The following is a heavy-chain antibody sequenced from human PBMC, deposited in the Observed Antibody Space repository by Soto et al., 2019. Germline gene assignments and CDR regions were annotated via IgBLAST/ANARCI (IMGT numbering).Heavy chain of an antibody. CDR3: AKHRETNMVCSYFES. J-gene: IGHJ4*01. CDR2: ISVTGGTT. Sequence: GGSLRLSCAASGFTFSNYAMSWVRQAPGKGLEWVSGISVTGGTTDYADSAKGRFTISGDKSKNTLYLQMNSLRAEDTAVYYCAKHRETNMVCSYFESWGQGTTLTASS. CDR1: GFTFSNYA. D-gene: IGHD2-8*01. V-gene: IGHV3-23*01.